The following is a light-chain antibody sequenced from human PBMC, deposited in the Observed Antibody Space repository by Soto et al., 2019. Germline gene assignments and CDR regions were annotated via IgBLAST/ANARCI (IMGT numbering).Light chain of an antibody. CDR3: QQSYSTPLT. CDR1: QIISTY. V-gene: IGKV1-39*01. J-gene: IGKJ2*01. Sequence: DIQMTQSPSSLAASVGDRVTISCRASQIISTYLNWYQQKPGQVPTLLIYGASSLQSGVPSMFSASGSGTDFTLSISSLQLEDFATYYCQQSYSTPLTFGRGTKLEI. CDR2: GAS.